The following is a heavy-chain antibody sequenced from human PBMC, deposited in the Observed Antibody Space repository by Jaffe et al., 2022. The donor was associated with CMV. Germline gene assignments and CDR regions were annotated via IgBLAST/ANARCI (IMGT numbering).Heavy chain of an antibody. V-gene: IGHV3-33*08. D-gene: IGHD3-22*01. J-gene: IGHJ4*02. CDR3: AREESSGYFREFDY. Sequence: QVQLVESGGGVVQPGRSLRLSCAASGFPFSSYGMHWVRQAPGKGLEWVAVIWYDGGNKYYADSVKGRFTISRDNSKNTLNLQMNSLRAEDTAVYYCAREESSGYFREFDYWGQGTLVSVSS. CDR2: IWYDGGNK. CDR1: GFPFSSYG.